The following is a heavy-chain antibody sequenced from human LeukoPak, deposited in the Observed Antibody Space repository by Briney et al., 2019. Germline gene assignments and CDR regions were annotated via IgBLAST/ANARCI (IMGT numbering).Heavy chain of an antibody. CDR3: TRERWNSEAFDI. CDR2: LNGDGSST. D-gene: IGHD1-7*01. V-gene: IGHV3-74*01. J-gene: IGHJ3*02. Sequence: GGSLRLSCAASGFSFSSYWMHWVHQAPGKGLVWVSRLNGDGSSTNYQDSVRGRLTISRDNTKNTLYLHMNSLRAEDTGVYYCTRERWNSEAFDIWGQGTVVTVSS. CDR1: GFSFSSYW.